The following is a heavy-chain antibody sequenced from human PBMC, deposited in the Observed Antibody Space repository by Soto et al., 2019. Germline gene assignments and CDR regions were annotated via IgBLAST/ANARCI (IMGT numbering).Heavy chain of an antibody. Sequence: PSETLSLTCTVSGGSTGSYYRSWIRQPPGKGLEWIGEINHSGSTNYNPSLKSRVTISVDTSKNQFSLKLSSVTAADTAVYYCARVGGAAIFELDVWGQGTTVTVSS. D-gene: IGHD3-3*01. V-gene: IGHV4-34*01. CDR1: GGSTGSYY. J-gene: IGHJ6*02. CDR3: ARVGGAAIFELDV. CDR2: INHSGST.